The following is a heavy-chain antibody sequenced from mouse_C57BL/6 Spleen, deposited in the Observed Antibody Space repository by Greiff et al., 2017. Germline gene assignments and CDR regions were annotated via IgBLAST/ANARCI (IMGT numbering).Heavy chain of an antibody. J-gene: IGHJ1*03. CDR3: ARSYYGSSVWWYFDV. V-gene: IGHV14-3*01. CDR1: GFNIKNTY. CDR2: IDPANGNT. Sequence: EVKLQESVAELVRPGASVKLSCTASGFNIKNTYMHWVKQRPEQGLEWIGRIDPANGNTKYAPKFQGKATITADTSSNTAYLQLSSLTSEDTAIYYCARSYYGSSVWWYFDVWGTGTTVTVSS. D-gene: IGHD1-1*01.